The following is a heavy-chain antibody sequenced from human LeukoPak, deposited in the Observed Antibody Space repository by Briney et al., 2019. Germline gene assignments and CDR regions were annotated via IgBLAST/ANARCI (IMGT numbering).Heavy chain of an antibody. J-gene: IGHJ3*01. Sequence: GGSLRLSCAVSGLTFSSSWMDWVRQAPGKGLEWVASINPDGNKKYSADSVKGRFTISRDNAENSLYLQMNSLRVEDTAFYYCARSSYSSSSSVWGQGTMVTVSS. CDR3: ARSSYSSSSSV. D-gene: IGHD6-6*01. CDR2: INPDGNKK. CDR1: GLTFSSSW. V-gene: IGHV3-7*01.